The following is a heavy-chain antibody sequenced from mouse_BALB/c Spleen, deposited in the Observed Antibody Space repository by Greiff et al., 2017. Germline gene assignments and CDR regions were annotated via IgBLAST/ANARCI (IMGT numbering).Heavy chain of an antibody. CDR3: TRHYYGYYFDY. J-gene: IGHJ2*01. V-gene: IGHV6-6*02. CDR2: IRLKSNNYAT. CDR1: GFTFSNYW. Sequence: DVQLQESGGGLVQPGGSMKLSCVASGFTFSNYWMNWVRQSPEKGLEWVAEIRLKSNNYATHYAESVKGRFTISRDDSKSSVYLQMNNLRAEDTGIYYCTRHYYGYYFDYWGQGTTLTVSS. D-gene: IGHD1-2*01.